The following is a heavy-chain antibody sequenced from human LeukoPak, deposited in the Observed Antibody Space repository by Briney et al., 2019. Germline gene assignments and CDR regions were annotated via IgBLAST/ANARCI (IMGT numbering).Heavy chain of an antibody. CDR2: ISSSSSYI. Sequence: GGSLRLSCTGSGFSFGDDAMHWVRQAPGKGLEWVSSISSSSSYIYYADSVKGRFTISRDNAKNSLYLQMNSLRAEDTAVYYCARADYDFWSGYQYYYYYYMDVWGKGTTVTVSS. CDR3: ARADYDFWSGYQYYYYYYMDV. D-gene: IGHD3-3*01. V-gene: IGHV3-21*01. J-gene: IGHJ6*03. CDR1: GFSFGDDA.